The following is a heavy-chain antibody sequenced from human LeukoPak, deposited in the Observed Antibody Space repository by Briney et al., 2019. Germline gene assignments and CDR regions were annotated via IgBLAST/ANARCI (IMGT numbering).Heavy chain of an antibody. Sequence: VASVKVSCKASGGTFSSYAISWVRQAPGQGLEWMGGIIPIFGTANYAQKFQGRVTITADESTSTAYMELSSLRSEDTAVYYCARFSGHGGYFWFDPWGQGTLVTVSS. D-gene: IGHD4-17*01. CDR2: IIPIFGTA. CDR3: ARFSGHGGYFWFDP. V-gene: IGHV1-69*13. CDR1: GGTFSSYA. J-gene: IGHJ5*02.